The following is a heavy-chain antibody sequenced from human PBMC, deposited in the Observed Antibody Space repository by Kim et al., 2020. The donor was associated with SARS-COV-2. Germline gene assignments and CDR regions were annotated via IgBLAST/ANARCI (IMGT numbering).Heavy chain of an antibody. CDR2: IRQSGST. D-gene: IGHD5-18*01. CDR3: ARFVRYGSYSFFDS. CDR1: GGSFSGYS. J-gene: IGHJ4*02. Sequence: SETLSLTCAVSGGSFSGYSWSWIRQPPGKGLEWIGEIRQSGSTSYNSALQSRVTISVDTSSNHFSLKLNSVTAADSATYFCARFVRYGSYSFFDSWGQGT. V-gene: IGHV4-34*01.